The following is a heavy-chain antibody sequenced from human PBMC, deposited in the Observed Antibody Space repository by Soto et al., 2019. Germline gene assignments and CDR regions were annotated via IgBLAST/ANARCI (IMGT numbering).Heavy chain of an antibody. V-gene: IGHV3-48*03. D-gene: IGHD2-15*01. J-gene: IGHJ5*02. CDR1: GFTFSSYE. Sequence: EVQLVESGGGLVQPGGSLRLSCAASGFTFSSYEMNWVRQAPGKGLEWVSYISSSGSTIYYADSVQGRFTISRDNAKNSLYLQMTSLRAEDTAVYYCARDTRVVHNNWVDRWGQGTLVTVSS. CDR3: ARDTRVVHNNWVDR. CDR2: ISSSGSTI.